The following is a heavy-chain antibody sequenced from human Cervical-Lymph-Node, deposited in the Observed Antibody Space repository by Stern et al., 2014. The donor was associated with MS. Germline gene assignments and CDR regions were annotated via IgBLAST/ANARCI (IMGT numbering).Heavy chain of an antibody. V-gene: IGHV4-30-2*01. CDR1: GGSISSGDYS. J-gene: IGHJ4*02. CDR2: IVHSGST. Sequence: VQLQESGSGLVKPSQTLSLTCAVSGGSISSGDYSWSWIRQPPGKSLEWIGYIVHSGSTYYNPSLKSRVSISVDRSKNQFSLNLSSVTAADTAMYYCARIFGGNFDNWGQGTLVTVSS. D-gene: IGHD4-23*01. CDR3: ARIFGGNFDN.